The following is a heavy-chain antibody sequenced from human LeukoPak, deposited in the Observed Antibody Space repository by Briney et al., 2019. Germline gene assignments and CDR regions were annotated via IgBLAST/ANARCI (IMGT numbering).Heavy chain of an antibody. Sequence: SETLSLTCAVYGGSFSGYYWSWIRQPPGKGLEWIGEINHSGSTNYNPSLKSRVTISVDTSKNQFSLKLSSVTAADTAVYYCARGLPRRTSQTTVTNGSENWGQGTLVTVSS. J-gene: IGHJ4*02. CDR3: ARGLPRRTSQTTVTNGSEN. D-gene: IGHD4-17*01. V-gene: IGHV4-34*01. CDR2: INHSGST. CDR1: GGSFSGYY.